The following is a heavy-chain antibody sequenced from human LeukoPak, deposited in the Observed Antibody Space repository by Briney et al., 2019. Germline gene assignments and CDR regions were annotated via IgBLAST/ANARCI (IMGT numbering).Heavy chain of an antibody. Sequence: GGSLRLSCAASGFTFSSYAMSWVRQAPGKGLEWVSAISGSGGSTYYADSVKGRFTISRDNSKNTLYLQMNSLRAEDTAVYYCARSMVRGLGLDYWGQGTLVTVSS. J-gene: IGHJ4*02. D-gene: IGHD3-10*01. CDR3: ARSMVRGLGLDY. CDR2: ISGSGGST. V-gene: IGHV3-23*01. CDR1: GFTFSSYA.